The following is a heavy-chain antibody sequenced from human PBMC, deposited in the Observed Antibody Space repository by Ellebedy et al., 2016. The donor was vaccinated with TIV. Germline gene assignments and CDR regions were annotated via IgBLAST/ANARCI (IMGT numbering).Heavy chain of an antibody. D-gene: IGHD3-22*01. CDR2: ISWNSGTI. J-gene: IGHJ4*02. Sequence: SLKISXAASGFTFDDYAMHWVRQAPGKGLEWISGISWNSGTIDYADSVKGRFTISRDNAKNSLYLQMNSLRAEDTAFYYCAKDISGYTSWNNFDYWGQGTLVTVSS. CDR3: AKDISGYTSWNNFDY. CDR1: GFTFDDYA. V-gene: IGHV3-9*01.